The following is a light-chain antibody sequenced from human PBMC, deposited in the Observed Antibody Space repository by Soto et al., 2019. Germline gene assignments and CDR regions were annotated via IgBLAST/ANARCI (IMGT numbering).Light chain of an antibody. J-gene: IGLJ1*01. CDR1: SSDVGGYNY. CDR2: EVS. CDR3: SSYAGSNNV. Sequence: QSALTQPPSASGSPGQSVTISCTGTSSDVGGYNYVSWYQHHPGKAPKLMIYEVSKRPSGVPDRFSGSKSGNTASLTVSGLQAEDEADYYCSSYAGSNNVFGTATKLTVL. V-gene: IGLV2-8*01.